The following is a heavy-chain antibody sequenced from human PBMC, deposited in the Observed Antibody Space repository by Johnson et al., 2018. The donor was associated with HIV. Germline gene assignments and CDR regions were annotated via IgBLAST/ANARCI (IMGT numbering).Heavy chain of an antibody. CDR1: GFSFIDYA. J-gene: IGHJ3*02. CDR2: IRGGEDYT. CDR3: ANSLLLDAFNI. Sequence: VQLVESGGGLVRPGGSLRLSCVASGFSFIDYAMIWVRQAPGKGLEWVSFIRGGEDYTYYADSVKGRFTISRDNSKTTLYLQMNSLRDDDTAVYYCANSLLLDAFNIWGQGTMVTVSS. V-gene: IGHV3-23*04.